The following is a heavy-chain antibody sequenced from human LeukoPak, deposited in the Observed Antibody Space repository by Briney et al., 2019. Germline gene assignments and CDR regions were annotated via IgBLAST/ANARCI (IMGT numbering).Heavy chain of an antibody. J-gene: IGHJ4*02. V-gene: IGHV4-59*05. CDR2: ISYSGST. D-gene: IGHD2-15*01. CDR1: GGSISSYY. Sequence: SETLSLTCTVSGGSISSYYWSWIRQPPGKGLEWVGSISYSGSTYYNPSLKSRVTISVETSKNQFSLKLSSVTAADTAVYYCAKFSGSYYDYWGQGMLVTVSS. CDR3: AKFSGSYYDY.